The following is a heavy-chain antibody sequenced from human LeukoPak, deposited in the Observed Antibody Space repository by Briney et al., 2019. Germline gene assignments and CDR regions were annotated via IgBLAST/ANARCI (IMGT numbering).Heavy chain of an antibody. CDR3: TKDRGKYSSSSGLDY. V-gene: IGHV3-9*03. J-gene: IGHJ4*02. CDR1: GFTFDDYA. D-gene: IGHD6-6*01. CDR2: ISWNSGNI. Sequence: GRSLRLSCVASGFTFDDYAMHWVRQAPGKGLEWVSSISWNSGNIGYADSVKGRFTISRDNAKNSLYLQTNSLRAEDMALYYCTKDRGKYSSSSGLDYWGQGTLVTVSS.